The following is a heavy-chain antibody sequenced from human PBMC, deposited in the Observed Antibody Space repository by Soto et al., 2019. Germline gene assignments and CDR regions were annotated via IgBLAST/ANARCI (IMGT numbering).Heavy chain of an antibody. J-gene: IGHJ4*02. D-gene: IGHD3-3*01. CDR1: GYTFTSYY. Sequence: ASVKVACKASGYTFTSYYMHGVRQAPGQGLEWVGIINPSGGSTSYAQKFQGRVTMTRDTSMSTVYMELSSLRSEDTAVYYCARGDLYDFWSGPHDYWGQGTLVTVSS. CDR3: ARGDLYDFWSGPHDY. V-gene: IGHV1-46*01. CDR2: INPSGGST.